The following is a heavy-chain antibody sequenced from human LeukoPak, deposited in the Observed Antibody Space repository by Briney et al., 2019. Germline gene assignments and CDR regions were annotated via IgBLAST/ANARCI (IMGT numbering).Heavy chain of an antibody. Sequence: GGSLRLSCAASGFTFSSYSMNWVRQAPGKGLEWVSSISSSSSYIYYADSVKGRFTISRDNSKNTLYLQMNSLRAEDTAVYYCAKDQTHDYYDSSGPSDYWGQGTLVTVSS. CDR2: ISSSSSYI. CDR1: GFTFSSYS. V-gene: IGHV3-21*01. CDR3: AKDQTHDYYDSSGPSDY. J-gene: IGHJ4*02. D-gene: IGHD3-22*01.